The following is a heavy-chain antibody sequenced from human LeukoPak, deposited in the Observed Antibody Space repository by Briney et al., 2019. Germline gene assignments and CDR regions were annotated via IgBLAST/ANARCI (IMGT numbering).Heavy chain of an antibody. CDR1: GYTFTNYY. J-gene: IGHJ4*02. CDR3: ARGQDYWNPFDY. CDR2: INPGDDTT. V-gene: IGHV1-46*01. Sequence: ASVKVSCKASGYTFTNYYIHWVRQAPGQGLEWMGTINPGDDTTTYAQKFQGRLTMTRDTSTSTVHMELSSLRSEDTAVYYCARGQDYWNPFDYWGQGTLVTVSS. D-gene: IGHD1-1*01.